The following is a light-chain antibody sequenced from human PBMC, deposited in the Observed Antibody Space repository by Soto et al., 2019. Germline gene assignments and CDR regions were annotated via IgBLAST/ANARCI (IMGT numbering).Light chain of an antibody. Sequence: QSALTQPPSVSGSPGQSVTISCTGTSSDVGGYNRVSWYQQPPGTAPKVMIYDVSNRPSGVPDRFSGSKSGNTASQTISGLQAEAEADYYCSSYTSSGTLVFGGGTKLTVL. CDR3: SSYTSSGTLV. CDR1: SSDVGGYNR. CDR2: DVS. J-gene: IGLJ3*02. V-gene: IGLV2-18*02.